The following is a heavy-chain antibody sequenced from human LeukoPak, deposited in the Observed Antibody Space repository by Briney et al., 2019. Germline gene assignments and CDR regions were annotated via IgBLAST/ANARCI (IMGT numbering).Heavy chain of an antibody. V-gene: IGHV3-21*01. CDR2: TSSSSSYI. Sequence: PGGSLRLSCVVSGFTFSSYSMNWVRQAPGKGLEWVSSTSSSSSYIYYADSVKGRFTISRDNAKSSLYLQMNSLRAEDTAVYYCARGHYYGSGSYLDYWGQGTLVTVSS. CDR1: GFTFSSYS. CDR3: ARGHYYGSGSYLDY. D-gene: IGHD3-10*01. J-gene: IGHJ4*02.